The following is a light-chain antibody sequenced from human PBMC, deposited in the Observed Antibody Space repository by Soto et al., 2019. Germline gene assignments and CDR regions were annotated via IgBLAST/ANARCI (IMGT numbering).Light chain of an antibody. CDR1: KLGDKY. J-gene: IGLJ1*01. CDR3: QTWDSRTPV. Sequence: SYELTQPPSVSVSPGQTATITCSGDKLGDKYASWYQQKPGQSPLLVIYQDYKRPSGIAERFSGSNSGNTATLTISGTQSMDEADYYCQTWDSRTPVFGTGTKVTVL. V-gene: IGLV3-1*01. CDR2: QDY.